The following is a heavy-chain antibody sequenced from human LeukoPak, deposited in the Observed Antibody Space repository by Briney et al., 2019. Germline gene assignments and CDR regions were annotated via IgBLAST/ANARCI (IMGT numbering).Heavy chain of an antibody. CDR3: AKAYSSNWSGVCFDL. CDR2: ISGSGGTT. Sequence: PGGSLRLYCAASGFTFSNYGMSWVRQAPGKGVEWVSLISGSGGTTSYADSVKGRFTISRDNSKDTLYLQMNSLRAEDTALYYCAKAYSSNWSGVCFDLWGQGALVIVSS. D-gene: IGHD2-2*01. CDR1: GFTFSNYG. J-gene: IGHJ5*02. V-gene: IGHV3-23*01.